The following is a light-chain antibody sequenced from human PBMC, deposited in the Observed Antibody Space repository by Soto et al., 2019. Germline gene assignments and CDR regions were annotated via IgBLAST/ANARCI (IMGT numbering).Light chain of an antibody. CDR1: SSYVGAYDY. J-gene: IGLJ1*01. V-gene: IGLV2-14*03. CDR2: EVS. CDR3: SSYTSSSTRV. Sequence: SVLTQPASVSGSPGQSIAISCIGTSSYVGAYDYVSWYQQHPDRAPKLMIYEVSNRPSGVSNRFSGSKSDNTATLTISGLQAEDEADYYCSSYTSSSTRVFGTGTKVTVL.